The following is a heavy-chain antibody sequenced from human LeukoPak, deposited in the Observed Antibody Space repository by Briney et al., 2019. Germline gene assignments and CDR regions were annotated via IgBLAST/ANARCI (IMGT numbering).Heavy chain of an antibody. D-gene: IGHD1-1*01. CDR1: GGSFSGYY. J-gene: IGHJ4*02. CDR3: ARQGELEVFDY. Sequence: NPSETLSLTCAVYGGSFSGYYWSWIRQPPGKGLEWIGNFYYNGDTYYNPSLQSRVTISVDTSRSQFSLKLSSVTAADTAVYYCARQGELEVFDYWGQGTLVTVSS. CDR2: FYYNGDT. V-gene: IGHV4-34*01.